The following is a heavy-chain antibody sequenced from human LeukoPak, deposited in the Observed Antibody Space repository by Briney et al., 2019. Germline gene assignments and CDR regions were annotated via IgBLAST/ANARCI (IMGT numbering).Heavy chain of an antibody. CDR2: IFWDDDT. CDR1: GFSLSTTGVG. CDR3: AHSRITIFGVIFDY. D-gene: IGHD3-3*01. Sequence: SGPTLVKPTQTLTLTCNFSGFSLSTTGVGVGWIRQSPGKGLEWLAVIFWDDDTRYSPSLKNRVTITKDISKNQVVLTMTNMDPVDTATYYCAHSRITIFGVIFDYWGQGTLVTVSS. J-gene: IGHJ4*02. V-gene: IGHV2-5*02.